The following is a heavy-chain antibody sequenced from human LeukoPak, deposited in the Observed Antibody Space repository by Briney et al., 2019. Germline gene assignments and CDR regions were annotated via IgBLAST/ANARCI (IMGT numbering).Heavy chain of an antibody. CDR3: ARDQYNVIDS. V-gene: IGHV1-46*01. Sequence: GASVKVSCKASGYTFTSYDINWVRQAPGQGLEWMGIINPSIISTSYAQKFQGRVTMTRDTFASTSYMELSSLRSEDTAVYYCARDQYNVIDSWGQGTLVTVSS. D-gene: IGHD1-14*01. CDR2: INPSIIST. J-gene: IGHJ4*02. CDR1: GYTFTSYD.